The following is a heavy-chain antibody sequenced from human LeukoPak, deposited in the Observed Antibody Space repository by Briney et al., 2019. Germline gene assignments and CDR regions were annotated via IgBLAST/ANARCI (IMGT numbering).Heavy chain of an antibody. CDR3: ARGHKRYYYDSSGYYP. V-gene: IGHV4-34*01. CDR2: INHSGST. J-gene: IGHJ5*02. Sequence: PSETLSLTCAVYGGSFSGYYWSWIRQPPGKGLEWIGEINHSGSTNYNPSLKSRVTISVDTSKNQFSLKLSSVIAADTAVYYCARGHKRYYYDSSGYYPWGQGTLVTVSS. CDR1: GGSFSGYY. D-gene: IGHD3-22*01.